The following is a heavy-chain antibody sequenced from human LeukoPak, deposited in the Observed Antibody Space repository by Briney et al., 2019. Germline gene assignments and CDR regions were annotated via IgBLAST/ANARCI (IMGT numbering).Heavy chain of an antibody. CDR1: GFTFSSYS. Sequence: GGSLRLSCAASGFTFSSYSMNWVRQAPGKGLEWVSSISSSSSYIYYADSVKGRLTITRDNAKNSLYLQMNILRAEDTAVYYCARDLRSINWGQGTLVTVYS. CDR2: ISSSSSYI. CDR3: ARDLRSIN. D-gene: IGHD4-17*01. J-gene: IGHJ4*02. V-gene: IGHV3-21*01.